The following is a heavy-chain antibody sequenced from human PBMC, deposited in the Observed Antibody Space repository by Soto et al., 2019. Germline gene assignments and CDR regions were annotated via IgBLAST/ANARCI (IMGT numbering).Heavy chain of an antibody. J-gene: IGHJ5*02. CDR3: ARGRRYYGSGSYSLGPNWFDP. Sequence: SETLSLTCTVSGGSISSYYWSWIRQPPGKGLEWIGYIYYSGSTNYNPSLKSRVTISVDTSKNQFSLKLSSVTAADTAVYYCARGRRYYGSGSYSLGPNWFDPWGQGTLVTVSS. D-gene: IGHD3-10*01. V-gene: IGHV4-59*12. CDR2: IYYSGST. CDR1: GGSISSYY.